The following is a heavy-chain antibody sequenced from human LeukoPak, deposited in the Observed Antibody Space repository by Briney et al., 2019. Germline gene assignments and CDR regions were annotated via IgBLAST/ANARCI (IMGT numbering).Heavy chain of an antibody. D-gene: IGHD2-15*01. J-gene: IGHJ3*02. Sequence: PGGSLRLSCAASGFIFSSHWMHWVRQAPGKGLAWVSRINSDGSSITYADSVKGRFTISRDNAKNTLYLQMNSLRAEDTAVYYCARRIPDGFDIWGQGTMVTVSS. V-gene: IGHV3-74*01. CDR1: GFIFSSHW. CDR3: ARRIPDGFDI. CDR2: INSDGSSI.